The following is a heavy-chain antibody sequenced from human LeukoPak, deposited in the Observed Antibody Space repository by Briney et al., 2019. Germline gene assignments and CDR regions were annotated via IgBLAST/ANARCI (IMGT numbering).Heavy chain of an antibody. J-gene: IGHJ5*02. CDR2: INHSGST. V-gene: IGHV4-34*01. D-gene: IGHD4-17*01. CDR1: GGSFSAYY. CDR3: ARSYGDYES. Sequence: PSETLSLTCAVYGGSFSAYYWSWIRQPPGKGLEWIGEINHSGSTNYNPSLKSRVTISVDTSKNQFSLKLSSVTAADTAVYYCARSYGDYESWGQGTLVTVS.